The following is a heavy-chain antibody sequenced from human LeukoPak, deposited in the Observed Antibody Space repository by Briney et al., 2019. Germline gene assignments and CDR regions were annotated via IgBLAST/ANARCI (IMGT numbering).Heavy chain of an antibody. CDR2: ISHSGGT. J-gene: IGHJ4*02. CDR3: ARGLIVPSTIFDY. V-gene: IGHV4-30-2*01. CDR1: GDSISSGTYS. Sequence: SLTLSLTCAVSGDSISSGTYSWTWIRQPPGKGLEWIGFISHSGGTYYNSSLKSRVTMSVDRSENQFSLKLSSVTAADTAVYYCARGLIVPSTIFDYWGQGALVTVSS. D-gene: IGHD2-2*01.